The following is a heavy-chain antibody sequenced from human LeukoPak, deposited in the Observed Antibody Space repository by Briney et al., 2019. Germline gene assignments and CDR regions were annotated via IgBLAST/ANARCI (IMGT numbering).Heavy chain of an antibody. CDR2: IWYDGSNK. CDR3: ARCLGGDYVSDTYWYFDL. D-gene: IGHD4-17*01. Sequence: GGSLRLSCAASGFTFSSYGMHWVRQAPGKGLEWVAVIWYDGSNKYYADSVKGRFTIPRDNSKNTLYLQMNSLRAEDTAVYYCARCLGGDYVSDTYWYFDLWGRGTLVTVSS. V-gene: IGHV3-33*01. J-gene: IGHJ2*01. CDR1: GFTFSSYG.